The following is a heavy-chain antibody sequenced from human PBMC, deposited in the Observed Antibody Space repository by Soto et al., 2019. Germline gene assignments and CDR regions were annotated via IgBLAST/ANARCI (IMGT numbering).Heavy chain of an antibody. D-gene: IGHD3-16*01. CDR1: GGSISSYY. CDR2: IYYSGNT. V-gene: IGHV4-59*08. J-gene: IGHJ4*02. CDR3: ARHRGSYGGQYFFDY. Sequence: SETLSLTCTVSGGSISSYYWSWIRQPPGKGLEWIGNIYYSGNTYYNPSLKSRVSMLLDTSKNQFSLRLSSVTAADTAVYYCARHRGSYGGQYFFDYWGQGTLVTVSS.